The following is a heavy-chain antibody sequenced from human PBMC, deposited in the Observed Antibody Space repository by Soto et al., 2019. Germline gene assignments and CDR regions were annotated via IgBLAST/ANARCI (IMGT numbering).Heavy chain of an antibody. CDR2: INPSGGST. Sequence: ASVKVSCKASGYTITSYYMHWVRQAPGQGLEWMGIINPSGGSTSYAQKFQGRVTMTRDTSTSTVYMELSSLRSEDTAVYYCAPHTLDTGMPSGYWGQGTLVTVSS. CDR1: GYTITSYY. D-gene: IGHD5-18*01. J-gene: IGHJ4*02. CDR3: APHTLDTGMPSGY. V-gene: IGHV1-46*01.